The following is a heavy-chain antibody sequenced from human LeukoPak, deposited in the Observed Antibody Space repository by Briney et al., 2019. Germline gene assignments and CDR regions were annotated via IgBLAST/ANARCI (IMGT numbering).Heavy chain of an antibody. D-gene: IGHD5-24*01. J-gene: IGHJ4*02. CDR3: ARLRPEIY. V-gene: IGHV4-59*08. Sequence: PSETLSLTCSVSGGSMNSYYWSWIRQPPGKGLEWIGYIYYSGSTKYNPSLKSRVTISVDTSKNQFSLKLSSATAADTAVYYCARLRPEIYWGQGTLVSVSS. CDR1: GGSMNSYY. CDR2: IYYSGST.